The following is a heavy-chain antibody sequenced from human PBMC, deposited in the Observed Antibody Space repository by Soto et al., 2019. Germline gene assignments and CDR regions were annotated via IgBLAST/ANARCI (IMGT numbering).Heavy chain of an antibody. CDR2: IIPIFGTA. V-gene: IGHV1-69*13. Sequence: ASVKVSCKASGGTFSSYAISWVRQAPGQGLEWMGGIIPIFGTANYAQKFQGRVTITADESTSTAYMELSSLRSEDTAVYYCASQGYDFWSGYYFVFVVRYYYYGMVFWCTAPTVSV. CDR3: ASQGYDFWSGYYFVFVVRYYYYGMVF. J-gene: IGHJ6*04. D-gene: IGHD3-3*01. CDR1: GGTFSSYA.